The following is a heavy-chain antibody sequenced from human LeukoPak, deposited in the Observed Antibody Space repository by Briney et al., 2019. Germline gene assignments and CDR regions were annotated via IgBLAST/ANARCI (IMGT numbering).Heavy chain of an antibody. CDR2: TWYHGNNK. CDR1: GFTFSGYG. CDR3: ARGDDSGYYDYFDY. D-gene: IGHD3-22*01. V-gene: IGHV3-33*01. J-gene: IGHJ4*02. Sequence: GGSLRLSCEASGFTFSGYGMHWVRQAPGKGLEWVSGTWYHGNNKYYADSVKGRFTISRDNSKNTLYLQMNSLRAEDTAVYYCARGDDSGYYDYFDYWGQGALVTVSS.